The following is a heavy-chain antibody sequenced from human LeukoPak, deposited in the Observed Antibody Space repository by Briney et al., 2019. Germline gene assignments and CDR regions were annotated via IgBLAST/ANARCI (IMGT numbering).Heavy chain of an antibody. V-gene: IGHV3-30*02. J-gene: IGHJ4*02. CDR3: AKDRGDGYNSGYFVY. CDR1: GFTFDDYA. D-gene: IGHD5-24*01. CDR2: IEYDGSSA. Sequence: PGGSLRLSCAASGFTFDDYAMHWVRQAPGKGLEWVAFIEYDGSSADYADSVKGRFTISRDNSKNTLYLQMNSLRVEDTAIYYCAKDRGDGYNSGYFVYWGQGTLVTVSS.